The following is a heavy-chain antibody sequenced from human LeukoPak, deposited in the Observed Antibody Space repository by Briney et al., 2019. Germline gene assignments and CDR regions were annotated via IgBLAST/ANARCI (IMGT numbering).Heavy chain of an antibody. D-gene: IGHD4/OR15-4a*01. CDR3: ARVCYLEGGDYYYYMDV. Sequence: NPSETLSLTCTVSGGSISSYYWSWIRQPPGKGLEWIGYIYYSGSTNYNPSLKSRVTISVDTSKNQFSLKLSSVTAADTAVYYCARVCYLEGGDYYYYMDVWGKGTTVTVSS. CDR1: GGSISSYY. J-gene: IGHJ6*03. CDR2: IYYSGST. V-gene: IGHV4-59*12.